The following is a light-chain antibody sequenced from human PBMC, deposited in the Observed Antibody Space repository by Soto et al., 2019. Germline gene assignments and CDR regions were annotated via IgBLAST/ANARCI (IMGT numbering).Light chain of an antibody. J-gene: IGLJ1*01. Sequence: QSALTQPRSVSGPPGQSVRISCSGTISDVGTYHYVSWYQQHPGKAPKLMIYDVSNRPSGVPDRFSGSKSGNTASLTISGLHAEDEADYYCSSYTSSSTYVFGPGTKLTVL. CDR3: SSYTSSSTYV. V-gene: IGLV2-11*01. CDR2: DVS. CDR1: ISDVGTYHY.